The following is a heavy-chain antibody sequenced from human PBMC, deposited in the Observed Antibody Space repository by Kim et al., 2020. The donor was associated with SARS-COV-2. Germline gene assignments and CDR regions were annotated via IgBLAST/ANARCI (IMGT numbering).Heavy chain of an antibody. V-gene: IGHV3-23*01. J-gene: IGHJ4*02. D-gene: IGHD6-19*01. Sequence: ADSVKGRLPISRDKSKNTLYLQMNSLGAEDTAVYYCAKDSMRAVAGATDYWGQGTLVTVSS. CDR3: AKDSMRAVAGATDY.